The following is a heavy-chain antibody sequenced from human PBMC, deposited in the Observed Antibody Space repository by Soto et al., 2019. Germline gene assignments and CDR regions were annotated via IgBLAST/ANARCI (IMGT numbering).Heavy chain of an antibody. CDR2: ISGSGGST. CDR3: ATRNKVEMATRGAFDI. CDR1: GFTFSSYA. J-gene: IGHJ3*02. V-gene: IGHV3-23*01. Sequence: PGGSLRLSCAASGFTFSSYAMSRVRQAPGKGLEWVSAISGSGGSTYYADSVKGRFTISRDNSKNTLYLQMNSLRAEDTAVYYCATRNKVEMATRGAFDIWGQGTMVTVSS. D-gene: IGHD5-12*01.